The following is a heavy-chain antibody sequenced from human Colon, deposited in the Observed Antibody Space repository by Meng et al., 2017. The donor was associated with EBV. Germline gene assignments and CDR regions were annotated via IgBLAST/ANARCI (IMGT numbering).Heavy chain of an antibody. CDR2: IYHSGST. CDR3: ARVGAYCGGDCYHPR. CDR1: GGSLSSRNW. J-gene: IGHJ4*02. V-gene: IGHV4-4*02. Sequence: QGQPQESGPVLVKPSWTLSLTCAVSGGSLSSRNWWSWVRQPPGKGLEWIGEIYHSGSTNYNPSLKSRVTISVDESKNQFSLRLSSVTAADTAVYYCARVGAYCGGDCYHPRWGQGTLVTVSS. D-gene: IGHD2-21*02.